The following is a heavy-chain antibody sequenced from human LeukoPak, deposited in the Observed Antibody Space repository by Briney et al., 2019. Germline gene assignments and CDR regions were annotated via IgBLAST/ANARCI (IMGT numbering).Heavy chain of an antibody. Sequence: SETLSLTCTVSGYSISSGYYWSWIRQPPGKGLEWIGYIYYSGSTNYNPSLKSRVTISVDTSKNQFSLKLSSVTAADTAVYYCATSTVGFGELEFDYWGQGTLVTVSS. CDR1: GYSISSGYY. CDR3: ATSTVGFGELEFDY. J-gene: IGHJ4*02. CDR2: IYYSGST. V-gene: IGHV4-61*01. D-gene: IGHD3-10*01.